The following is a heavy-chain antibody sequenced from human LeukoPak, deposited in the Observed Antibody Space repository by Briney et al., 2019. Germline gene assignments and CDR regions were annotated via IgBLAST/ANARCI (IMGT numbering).Heavy chain of an antibody. CDR1: GYTFTGYY. V-gene: IGHV1-2*02. Sequence: ASVKVSCKASGYTFTGYYMHWVRQAPGQGLVWMGWINPNSGGTNYAQKFQGRVTMTRDTSISTAYMKLSRLRSDDTAVYYCARGGPYYYDSSRYGDYWGQGTLVTVSS. D-gene: IGHD3-22*01. CDR3: ARGGPYYYDSSRYGDY. CDR2: INPNSGGT. J-gene: IGHJ4*02.